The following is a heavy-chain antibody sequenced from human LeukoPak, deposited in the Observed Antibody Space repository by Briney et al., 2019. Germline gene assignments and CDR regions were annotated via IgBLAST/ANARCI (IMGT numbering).Heavy chain of an antibody. CDR2: INHSGST. Sequence: KSSETLSLTCAVYGGSFSGYYWSWIRQPPGKGLEWIGEINHSGSTNYNPSLKRRVTISVDTSKNQFSLKLSSVTAANTAVYYCAREEVGTGSADYWGQGTLVTVSS. J-gene: IGHJ4*02. CDR1: GGSFSGYY. V-gene: IGHV4-34*01. D-gene: IGHD1-26*01. CDR3: AREEVGTGSADY.